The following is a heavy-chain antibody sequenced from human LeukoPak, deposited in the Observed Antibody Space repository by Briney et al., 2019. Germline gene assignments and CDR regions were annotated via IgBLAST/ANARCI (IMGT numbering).Heavy chain of an antibody. J-gene: IGHJ4*02. V-gene: IGHV1-2*02. CDR2: INPNSGGT. CDR3: ARGAGMWIQLFGPFDY. CDR1: GYTFTGYH. Sequence: ASVKVSCTASGYTFTGYHMHWVRQAPGQGLEWMGWINPNSGGTNYVQKFQGRVTMTRDTSISTAYMELSRLRSDDTAVYYCARGAGMWIQLFGPFDYWGQGTLVTVSS. D-gene: IGHD5-18*01.